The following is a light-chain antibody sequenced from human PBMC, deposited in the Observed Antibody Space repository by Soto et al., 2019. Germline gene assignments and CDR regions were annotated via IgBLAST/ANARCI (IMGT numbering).Light chain of an antibody. V-gene: IGKV2-30*02. CDR1: QSLVHSDGNTY. J-gene: IGKJ1*01. Sequence: DVVMTQSPLSLPVTLGQPASISCRSSQSLVHSDGNTYFNWFHQRPGQSPRRLTYKVSNRDSGVPDRFSGSGSGTDFTLQISRVEAEDVGIYYCMQGTHWPPTFGQGTKVEIK. CDR3: MQGTHWPPT. CDR2: KVS.